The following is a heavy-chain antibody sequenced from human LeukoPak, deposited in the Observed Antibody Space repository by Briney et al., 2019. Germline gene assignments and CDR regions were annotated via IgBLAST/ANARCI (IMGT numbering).Heavy chain of an antibody. D-gene: IGHD4-23*01. CDR1: GGSISSYY. CDR3: ARTPSYYGGNSADY. Sequence: SETLSLTCTVSGGSISSYYWHWIRQPPGKGLEWIGYIYYSGSTNYNPSLKSRVTISVDTYKNQFSLKLTSVTAADTAAYYCARTPSYYGGNSADYWGQGTLVTVSS. CDR2: IYYSGST. V-gene: IGHV4-59*01. J-gene: IGHJ4*02.